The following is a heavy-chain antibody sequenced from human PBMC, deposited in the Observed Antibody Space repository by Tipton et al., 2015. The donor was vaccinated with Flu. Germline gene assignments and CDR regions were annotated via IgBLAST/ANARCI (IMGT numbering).Heavy chain of an antibody. CDR2: IYPQSGGT. Sequence: QLVQSGAEVKKPGASVKVSCKASGYFFNSYFIHWVRQAPGQGLEWIGWIYPQSGGTSYSQTFQGRVTMTRDTSISTAYLELSSLRSDDTAVYYCAREDAPKATDPWGQGTLVTVSS. J-gene: IGHJ5*02. CDR1: GYFFNSYF. V-gene: IGHV1-2*02. CDR3: AREDAPKATDP.